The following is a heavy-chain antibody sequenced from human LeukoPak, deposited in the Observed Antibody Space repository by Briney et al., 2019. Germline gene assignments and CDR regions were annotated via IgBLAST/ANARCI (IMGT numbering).Heavy chain of an antibody. D-gene: IGHD3-10*01. Sequence: GGSLRLSCAASGFTFSSYSMNWVRQAPGKGLEWVSSISSSSSYIYYADSVKGRFTISRDNAKNSLYLQMNSLRAEDTAVYYCAREFITMGTGGIGSFDYWGQGTLVTVSS. CDR2: ISSSSSYI. J-gene: IGHJ4*02. CDR1: GFTFSSYS. V-gene: IGHV3-21*01. CDR3: AREFITMGTGGIGSFDY.